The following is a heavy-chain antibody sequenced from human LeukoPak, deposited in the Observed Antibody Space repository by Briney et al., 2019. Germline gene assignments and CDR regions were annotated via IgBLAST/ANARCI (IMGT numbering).Heavy chain of an antibody. CDR1: GFTFSHAW. J-gene: IGHJ4*02. D-gene: IGHD2-21*02. V-gene: IGHV3-15*01. CDR2: SKSKTDGGTT. Sequence: PGGSLRLSCAASGFTFSHAWMSWVRQAPGKGLEWVGRSKSKTDGGTTDYAAPVKGRFTISRDDSKNTLYLQMHSLKTEDTAMYYCTTDHIVVVTAIDDYWGQGTLVTVSS. CDR3: TTDHIVVVTAIDDY.